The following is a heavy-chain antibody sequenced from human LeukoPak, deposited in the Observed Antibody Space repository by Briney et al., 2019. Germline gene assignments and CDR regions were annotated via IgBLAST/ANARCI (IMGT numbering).Heavy chain of an antibody. CDR3: ARGRGCSSTSCYTSGVRDLYMDV. CDR1: GGSISSYY. V-gene: IGHV4-59*01. J-gene: IGHJ6*03. CDR2: IYYSGST. Sequence: SETLSLTCTVSGGSISSYYWSWIRQPPGKGLEWIGYIYYSGSTNYNPSLKSRVTISVDTSKNQFSLKLSSVTAADTAVYYCARGRGCSSTSCYTSGVRDLYMDVWGKGTTVTVSS. D-gene: IGHD2-2*02.